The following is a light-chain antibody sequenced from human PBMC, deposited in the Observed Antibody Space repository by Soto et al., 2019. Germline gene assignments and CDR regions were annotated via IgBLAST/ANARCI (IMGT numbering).Light chain of an antibody. CDR2: DAS. V-gene: IGKV1-9*01. J-gene: IGKJ5*01. CDR3: QQLNSYPIT. CDR1: QGISSY. Sequence: IQLTQSPSSLSASVGDRVTITCRASQGISSYLALYHQKPGKAPKLLIYDASTLQSWVPSRFSGSGSGTDFTLTISSLQPEDFATYYCQQLNSYPITFGQGTRLEI.